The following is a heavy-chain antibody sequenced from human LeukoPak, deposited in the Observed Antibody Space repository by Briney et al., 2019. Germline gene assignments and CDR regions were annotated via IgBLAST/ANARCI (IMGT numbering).Heavy chain of an antibody. CDR3: ARGRDDYGDYDWFDP. D-gene: IGHD4-17*01. J-gene: IGHJ5*02. CDR2: IKQDGSEK. CDR1: GFTFSSYW. V-gene: IGHV3-7*01. Sequence: PGGSLRLSCAASGFTFSSYWMSWVRQAPGKGLEWVANIKQDGSEKYYVDSVKGRFTISRDNAKNSLYLQMNSLRAEDTAVYYCARGRDDYGDYDWFDPWGQGTLVTVSS.